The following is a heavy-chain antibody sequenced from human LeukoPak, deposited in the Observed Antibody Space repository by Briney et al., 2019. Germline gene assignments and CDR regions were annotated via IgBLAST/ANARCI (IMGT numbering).Heavy chain of an antibody. CDR1: GGTFSSYA. CDR2: IIPIFGTA. D-gene: IGHD3-10*01. CDR3: ASDDSGYYGSGSSLTYFDY. Sequence: ASVKVSCKASGGTFSSYAISWVRLAPGQGLEWMGGIIPIFGTANYAQKFQGRVTITADESTSTAYMELSSLRSEDTAVYYCASDDSGYYGSGSSLTYFDYWGQGTLVTVSS. J-gene: IGHJ4*02. V-gene: IGHV1-69*13.